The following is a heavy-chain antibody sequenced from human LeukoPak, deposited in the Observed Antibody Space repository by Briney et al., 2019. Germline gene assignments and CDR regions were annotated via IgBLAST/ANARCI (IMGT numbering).Heavy chain of an antibody. Sequence: RAGGSLRLSCAASGFTFSSYGMHWVRQAPGKGLEWVAFIRYDGSNKYYADSVKGRFTISRDNAKNSLYLQMNSLRAEDTAVYYCARDPTSIAARYNWFDPWGQGTLVTVSS. J-gene: IGHJ5*02. CDR2: IRYDGSNK. D-gene: IGHD6-6*01. V-gene: IGHV3-30*02. CDR3: ARDPTSIAARYNWFDP. CDR1: GFTFSSYG.